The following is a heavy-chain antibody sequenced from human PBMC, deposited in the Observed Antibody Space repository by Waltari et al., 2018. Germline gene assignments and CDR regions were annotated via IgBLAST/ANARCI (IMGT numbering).Heavy chain of an antibody. CDR1: GLTFSKSY. J-gene: IGHJ6*02. V-gene: IGHV3-74*01. CDR2: INSDGSST. CDR3: ARGNYYGMDV. Sequence: EVQLVESGGGLVQPGGSLRLSCAASGLTFSKSYMHWVRQAPGKGLVWVSRINSDGSSTSYADAVKGRFTISRDNANNTLYLQMNSLRAEDTAVYYCARGNYYGMDVWGQGTTVTVSS.